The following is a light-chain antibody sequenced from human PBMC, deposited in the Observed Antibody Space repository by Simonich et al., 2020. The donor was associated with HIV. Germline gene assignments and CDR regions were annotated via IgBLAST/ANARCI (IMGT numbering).Light chain of an antibody. J-gene: IGKJ1*01. V-gene: IGKV3-15*01. CDR3: QQYNNWPPWT. CDR2: DAS. CDR1: QCVSNY. Sequence: EIVLTQSPATLSLSPGERATLSFRASQCVSNYLAWYQQKPGQAPRLLIYDASTRATGIPARFSGSGSGTEFTLTISSMQSEDFAVYYCQQYNNWPPWTFGQGTKVEIK.